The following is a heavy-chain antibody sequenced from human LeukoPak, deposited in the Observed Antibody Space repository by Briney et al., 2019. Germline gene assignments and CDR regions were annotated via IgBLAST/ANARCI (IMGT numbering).Heavy chain of an antibody. V-gene: IGHV1-8*03. CDR3: ARGYYDSSGYPGGDAFDI. CDR2: MHPNSGNT. J-gene: IGHJ3*02. CDR1: VYTFTSYD. Sequence: ASVKVFCKASVYTFTSYDINWVRQATGQGLEWMGWMHPNSGNTGYAQKFQGRVTITRNTSISTAYMELSSLRSEDTAVYYCARGYYDSSGYPGGDAFDIWGQGTMVTVSS. D-gene: IGHD3-22*01.